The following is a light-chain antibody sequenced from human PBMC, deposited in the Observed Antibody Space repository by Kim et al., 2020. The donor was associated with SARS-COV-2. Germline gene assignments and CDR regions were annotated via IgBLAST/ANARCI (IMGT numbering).Light chain of an antibody. CDR1: SSDVGAHNY. CDR3: CSYAGFYTVI. Sequence: QSALTQPRSVSGSPGQSVTISCTGTSSDVGAHNYVSWYQQYPGKAPKLMIYDVTNRPSGVPDRFSGSKSGNTASLTISGLQAEDEADYYCCSYAGFYTVIFGGGTQLTVL. V-gene: IGLV2-11*01. J-gene: IGLJ2*01. CDR2: DVT.